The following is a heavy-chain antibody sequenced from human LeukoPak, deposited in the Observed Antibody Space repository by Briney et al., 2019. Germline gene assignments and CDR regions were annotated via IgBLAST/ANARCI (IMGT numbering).Heavy chain of an antibody. CDR2: ISSSGSTI. V-gene: IGHV3-11*01. J-gene: IGHJ3*02. CDR1: GFTFSDYY. Sequence: KSGGSLRLSCAASGFTFSDYYMSWIRQAPGKGLEWVSYISSSGSTIYYADSVKGRFTISRDNAKNSLYLQMNSLRAEDTAVYYCAREPRGYSHGSHAFDIWGQGTMVTVSS. D-gene: IGHD5-18*01. CDR3: AREPRGYSHGSHAFDI.